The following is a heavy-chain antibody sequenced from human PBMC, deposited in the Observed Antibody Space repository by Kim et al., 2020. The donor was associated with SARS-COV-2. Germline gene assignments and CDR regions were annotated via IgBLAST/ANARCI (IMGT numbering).Heavy chain of an antibody. D-gene: IGHD6-13*01. CDR3: ASKAAAVG. J-gene: IGHJ4*02. V-gene: IGHV4-4*02. CDR2: SGGT. Sequence: SGGTNYSPSLKSRVTISVGKSKNQCSLKLSSVTAADTAVYYCASKAAAVGWGQGTLVTVSS.